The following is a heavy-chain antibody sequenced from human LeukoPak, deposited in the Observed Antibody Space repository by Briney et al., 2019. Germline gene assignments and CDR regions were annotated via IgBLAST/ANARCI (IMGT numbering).Heavy chain of an antibody. V-gene: IGHV3-48*01. J-gene: IGHJ6*03. CDR2: ISSSSSTI. D-gene: IGHD2-15*01. CDR3: ARDFRSQGYYYYYYMDV. CDR1: GFTFSSYA. Sequence: GGSLRLSCAASGFTFSSYAMSWVRQAPGKGLEWLSYISSSSSTIYYADSVEGRFTISRDNAKNSLYLQMNSLRAEDTAVYYCARDFRSQGYYYYYYMDVWGKGTTVTVSS.